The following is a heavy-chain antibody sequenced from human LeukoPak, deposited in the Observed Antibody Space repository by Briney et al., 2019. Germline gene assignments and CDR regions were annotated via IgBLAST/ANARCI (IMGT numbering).Heavy chain of an antibody. CDR3: ARRGPPRTMLRGVKSGWFDP. CDR1: GDSVTSSSYS. CDR2: IYYYGST. Sequence: SETLSLTCTVSGDSVTSSSYSWGWIRQSPGKGLEWIGTIYYYGSTNYNPSLKSRVTLSVDTSKNQFSLKLSSVTAADTAVYYCARRGPPRTMLRGVKSGWFDPWGQGTLVTVSS. D-gene: IGHD3-10*01. J-gene: IGHJ5*02. V-gene: IGHV4-39*07.